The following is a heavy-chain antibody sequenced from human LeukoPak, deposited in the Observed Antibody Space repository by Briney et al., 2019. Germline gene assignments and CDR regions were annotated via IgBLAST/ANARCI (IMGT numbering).Heavy chain of an antibody. V-gene: IGHV4-59*01. Sequence: SETLSLTCTVSGGSISNYYWSWVRQPPGNGLEWIGYIYYSATTNYNPSLKSRAIISLDTSKKHFSLNLSSVTAADTAVYYCARGLSDSSGWYYFEYWGQGTLVTVSS. CDR2: IYYSATT. CDR3: ARGLSDSSGWYYFEY. J-gene: IGHJ4*02. CDR1: GGSISNYY. D-gene: IGHD6-19*01.